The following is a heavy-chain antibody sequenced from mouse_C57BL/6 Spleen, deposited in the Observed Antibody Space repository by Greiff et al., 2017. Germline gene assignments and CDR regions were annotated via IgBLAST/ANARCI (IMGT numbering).Heavy chain of an antibody. Sequence: VQLQQSGAELVKPGASVKLSCKASGYTFTSYWMQWVKQRPGQGLEWIGEIDPSDSYTNYNQKFKGKATLTVDTSSSTAYMQLSSLTSEDSAVYYCARVYDYDEAWFAYWGQGTLVTVSA. D-gene: IGHD2-4*01. J-gene: IGHJ3*01. CDR1: GYTFTSYW. V-gene: IGHV1-50*01. CDR3: ARVYDYDEAWFAY. CDR2: IDPSDSYT.